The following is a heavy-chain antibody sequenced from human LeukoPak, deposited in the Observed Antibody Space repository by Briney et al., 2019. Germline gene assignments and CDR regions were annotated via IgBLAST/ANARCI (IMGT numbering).Heavy chain of an antibody. CDR2: IWYDGQTK. V-gene: IGHV3-33*01. J-gene: IGHJ4*02. CDR1: GFIFSNYG. Sequence: PGGSLRLSCEASGFIFSNYGMHWVRQAPGKGLEWLVLIWYDGQTKFHADSVKGRFTIARDNSGNTLFLHMTSLRVEDTAVYYCAREWGRIAVAGGPGYWGQGALVTVSS. CDR3: AREWGRIAVAGGPGY. D-gene: IGHD6-19*01.